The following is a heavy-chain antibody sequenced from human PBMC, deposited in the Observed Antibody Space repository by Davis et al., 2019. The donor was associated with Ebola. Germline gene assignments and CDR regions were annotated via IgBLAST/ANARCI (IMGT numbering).Heavy chain of an antibody. J-gene: IGHJ6*02. V-gene: IGHV3-9*01. CDR3: AKDRIAARRDYYYGMDV. D-gene: IGHD6-6*01. CDR1: GFTFAAYA. CDR2: ISWNSGSI. Sequence: GGSLRLSCAASGFTFAAYAMHWVRQAPGTGLEWVSGISWNSGSIGYADSVKGRFTISRDNSKNTLYLQMNSLRAEDTAVYYCAKDRIAARRDYYYGMDVWGQGTTVTVSS.